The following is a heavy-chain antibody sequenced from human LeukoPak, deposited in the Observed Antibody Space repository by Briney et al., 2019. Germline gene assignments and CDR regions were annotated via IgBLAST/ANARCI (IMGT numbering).Heavy chain of an antibody. D-gene: IGHD3-9*01. Sequence: PPETLSLTCTVSGGSISNYYWSWIRQPPGKGLEWIGYIYYSGSTNYNPSLKSRVTTSVDTSKNQFSLKLSSVTAADTAVYYCARAPGYFDWLPYYYYYMDVWGKGTTVTISS. V-gene: IGHV4-59*01. CDR2: IYYSGST. J-gene: IGHJ6*03. CDR1: GGSISNYY. CDR3: ARAPGYFDWLPYYYYYMDV.